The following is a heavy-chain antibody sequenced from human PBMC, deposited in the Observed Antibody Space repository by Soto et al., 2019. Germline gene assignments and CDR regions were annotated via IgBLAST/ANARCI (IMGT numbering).Heavy chain of an antibody. Sequence: ASVKVSCKASGYTFTSYYMHWVRQAPGQGLEWMGIINPSGGSTSYAQKFQSRVTMTRDTSTSTVYMELSSLRSEDTAVYYCARNHVNYYGSGRSRAFGYWGQGTLVTVSS. CDR1: GYTFTSYY. J-gene: IGHJ4*02. CDR2: INPSGGST. V-gene: IGHV1-46*03. CDR3: ARNHVNYYGSGRSRAFGY. D-gene: IGHD3-10*01.